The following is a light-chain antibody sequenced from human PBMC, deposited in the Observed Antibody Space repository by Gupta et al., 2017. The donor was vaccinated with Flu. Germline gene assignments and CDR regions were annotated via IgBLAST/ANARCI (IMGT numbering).Light chain of an antibody. J-gene: IGLJ1*01. Sequence: QSALTQPASVSGSPGQSITISCTGTSRDVGNYNYVSWYQQHPGKAPKLMIYDVSNRPSGISNRFSGSKSGNTASLTISGLQAEGEADYYCSSYTISSSYLFGTGTKVSVL. CDR3: SSYTISSSYL. CDR2: DVS. V-gene: IGLV2-14*03. CDR1: SRDVGNYNY.